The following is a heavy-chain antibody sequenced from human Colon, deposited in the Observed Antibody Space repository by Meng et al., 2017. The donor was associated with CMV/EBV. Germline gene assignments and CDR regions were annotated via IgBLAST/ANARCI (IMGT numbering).Heavy chain of an antibody. CDR2: INPNSGGT. V-gene: IGHV1-2*02. Sequence: ASVKVSCKASGYTFTGYYMHWVRQAPGQGLEWMGWINPNSGGTNYAQKFQGRVTMTRDMSISTAYMELNRLRSDDTAVYYCARGRFEYSSSSPGGWFDPWGQGTLVTVSS. J-gene: IGHJ5*02. CDR3: ARGRFEYSSSSPGGWFDP. D-gene: IGHD6-6*01. CDR1: GYTFTGYY.